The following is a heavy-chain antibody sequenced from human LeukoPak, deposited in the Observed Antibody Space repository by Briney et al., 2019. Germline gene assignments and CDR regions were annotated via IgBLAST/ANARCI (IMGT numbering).Heavy chain of an antibody. CDR2: VSAYNGNT. CDR3: ARGRGPATKSDYDILTGYYGAHAFDI. CDR1: GYTFTSYY. D-gene: IGHD3-9*01. Sequence: ASVKLSCKSSGYTFTSYYMHWVRHAPGQGLEWMGWVSAYNGNTNNAQKLQGRVTMTTDTSTSTAYMELRSLRSDDTAVYYCARGRGPATKSDYDILTGYYGAHAFDIWGQGTMVTVSS. V-gene: IGHV1-18*04. J-gene: IGHJ3*02.